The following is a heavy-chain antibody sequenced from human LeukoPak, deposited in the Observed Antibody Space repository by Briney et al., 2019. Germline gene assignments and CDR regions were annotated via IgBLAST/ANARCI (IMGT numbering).Heavy chain of an antibody. CDR2: IYHTGGT. J-gene: IGHJ6*03. V-gene: IGHV4-59*01. D-gene: IGHD6-13*01. CDR3: ARGGSSQGSTPKQYFYYMNV. CDR1: NGSIGCYY. Sequence: SETLSLTCAVSNGSIGCYYWSWLRQPPGKGLEWIGYIYHTGGTNYNPSLKSRLTISLDMSRNQLSLRLTSVTAADTAVYYCARGGSSQGSTPKQYFYYMNVWGRGTTVSVSS.